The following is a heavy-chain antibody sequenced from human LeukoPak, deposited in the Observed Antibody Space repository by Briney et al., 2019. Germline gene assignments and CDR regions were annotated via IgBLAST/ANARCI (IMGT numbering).Heavy chain of an antibody. CDR2: VYSGGST. Sequence: GGSLRLSCAASGFTVSSNSMSWVRQAPGKGLEWVSAVYSGGSTFYADSVKGRFTISRDNSKNTLYLQMNSLRAEDTAVYYCALLGAAGREYFQHWGQGTLVSVCS. CDR3: ALLGAAGREYFQH. D-gene: IGHD6-13*01. J-gene: IGHJ1*01. V-gene: IGHV3-53*01. CDR1: GFTVSSNS.